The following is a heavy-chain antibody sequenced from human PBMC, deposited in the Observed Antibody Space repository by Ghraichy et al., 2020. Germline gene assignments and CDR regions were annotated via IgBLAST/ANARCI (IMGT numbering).Heavy chain of an antibody. Sequence: SVKVSCKASGGTFSSYAISWVRQAPGQGLEWMGGIIPIFGTANYAQKFQGRVTITADESTSTAYMELSSLRSEDTAVYYCARADNAAVAGFWGWAFDIWGQGTMVTVSS. D-gene: IGHD6-19*01. J-gene: IGHJ3*02. CDR1: GGTFSSYA. CDR2: IIPIFGTA. CDR3: ARADNAAVAGFWGWAFDI. V-gene: IGHV1-69*13.